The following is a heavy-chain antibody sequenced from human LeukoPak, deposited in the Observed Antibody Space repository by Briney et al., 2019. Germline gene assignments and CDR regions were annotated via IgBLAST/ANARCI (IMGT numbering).Heavy chain of an antibody. D-gene: IGHD2-15*01. CDR3: ARDWSAGSFDY. V-gene: IGHV3-21*01. CDR2: ISSSSSYI. Sequence: GGSLRLSCAASGFTFSSYSMNWARQAPGKGLEWVSSISSSSSYIYYADSVKGRFTISRDNAKNSLYLEMNSLRAEDTAVYYCARDWSAGSFDYWGQGTLVTVSS. J-gene: IGHJ4*02. CDR1: GFTFSSYS.